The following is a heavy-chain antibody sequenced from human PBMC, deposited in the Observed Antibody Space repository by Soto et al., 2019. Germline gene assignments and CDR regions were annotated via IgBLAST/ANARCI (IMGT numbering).Heavy chain of an antibody. CDR2: ITSSGGTI. J-gene: IGHJ4*02. Sequence: QVQLVESGGGLVKPGGSLRLSCAASGFTFSDYYMSWIRQPPGKGLEWISYITSSGGTIYYADSVKGRFTISRYNAKNSLYLQMNGLRSEDTAVYYCARDPLHHGSTFDYWGQGTLVTVSS. V-gene: IGHV3-11*01. D-gene: IGHD3-10*01. CDR3: ARDPLHHGSTFDY. CDR1: GFTFSDYY.